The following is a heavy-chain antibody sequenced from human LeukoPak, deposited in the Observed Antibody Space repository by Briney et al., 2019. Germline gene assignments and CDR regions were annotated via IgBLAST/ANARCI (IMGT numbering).Heavy chain of an antibody. CDR3: AKRGVVIRVILVGFHKEAYYFAS. D-gene: IGHD3-22*01. CDR2: ISGSGCGT. Sequence: GSLRRSCAVSGITLSNYAMTWVRQAPGKGLEWVAGISGSGCGTNYSDSVKGRFTISRDNYKNTLYLQMNNLSVDDTAVYFCAKRGVVIRVILVGFHKEAYYFASWGQGALVTVSS. J-gene: IGHJ4*02. V-gene: IGHV3-23*01. CDR1: GITLSNYA.